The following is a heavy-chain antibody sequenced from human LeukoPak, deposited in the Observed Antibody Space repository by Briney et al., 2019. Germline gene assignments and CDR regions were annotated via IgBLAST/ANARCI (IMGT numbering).Heavy chain of an antibody. CDR1: GFTFSSYW. CDR3: ARAYYSINWFVP. Sequence: LSEGSLRLSCVASGFTFSSYWMSWVRQAPGRGLEWVANIKQDGSDKYYVDSVKGRFTISRDNAKNSLYLQMNSLRVEDTAVYYCARAYYSINWFVPWGQGTPVTVSS. D-gene: IGHD4-11*01. CDR2: IKQDGSDK. V-gene: IGHV3-7*01. J-gene: IGHJ5*02.